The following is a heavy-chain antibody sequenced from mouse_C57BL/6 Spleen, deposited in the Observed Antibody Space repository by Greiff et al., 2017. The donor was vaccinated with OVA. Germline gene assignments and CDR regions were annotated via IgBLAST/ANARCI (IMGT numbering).Heavy chain of an antibody. CDR2: INPYNGDT. CDR1: GYSFTGYF. D-gene: IGHD1-1*01. V-gene: IGHV1-20*01. CDR3: ARSLTTVVSYWYFDV. J-gene: IGHJ1*03. Sequence: EVQLQESGPELVKPGDSVKISCKASGYSFTGYFMNWVMQSHGKSLEWIGRINPYNGDTFYNQKFKGKATLTVDKSSSTAHMELRSLTSEDSAVYYGARSLTTVVSYWYFDVWGTGTTVTVSS.